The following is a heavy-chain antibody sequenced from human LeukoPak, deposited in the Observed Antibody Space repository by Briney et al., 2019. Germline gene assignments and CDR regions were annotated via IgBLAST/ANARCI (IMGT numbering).Heavy chain of an antibody. V-gene: IGHV3-30-3*01. J-gene: IGHJ5*02. CDR3: ARGATNDFWTGYGWFDP. Sequence: GGSLRLSCVASGFTFSIYSMHWVRQAPGKGLEWVAVISYDESNKFYTHSVKGRFTISRDNSKNTLYLQMNSLTAEDTAIYSCARGATNDFWTGYGWFDPWGQGTLVTVSS. D-gene: IGHD3/OR15-3a*01. CDR2: ISYDESNK. CDR1: GFTFSIYS.